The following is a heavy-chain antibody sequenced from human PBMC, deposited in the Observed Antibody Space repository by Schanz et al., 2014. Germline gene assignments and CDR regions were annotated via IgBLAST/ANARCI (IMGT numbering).Heavy chain of an antibody. J-gene: IGHJ4*02. CDR1: GFTFSDYY. CDR3: ARDKGGYYPFDY. CDR2: ISSSSHYT. V-gene: IGHV3-11*06. Sequence: QVQLVESGGGLVKPGGSLRLSCAASGFTFSDYYMSWIRQAPGKGLEWLSYISSSSHYTNYADSVKGRFTISRDNAKNSLSLQMNSVRAEDTAVYYCARDKGGYYPFDYWGQGSLVTVSS. D-gene: IGHD3-22*01.